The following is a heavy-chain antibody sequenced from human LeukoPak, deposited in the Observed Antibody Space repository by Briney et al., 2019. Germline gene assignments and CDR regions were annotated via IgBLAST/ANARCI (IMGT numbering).Heavy chain of an antibody. V-gene: IGHV1-18*01. CDR2: ISPYNGAT. J-gene: IGHJ4*02. D-gene: IGHD1-1*01. Sequence: ASVKVSCKASGYTFTTYGITWTRQAPGQGLEWLGWISPYNGATEYAQNLQDRVSMTTDTSTNTAYIEVRSLKSDDTAVYYCARDSDWNVDYWGQGTLVTVSS. CDR3: ARDSDWNVDY. CDR1: GYTFTTYG.